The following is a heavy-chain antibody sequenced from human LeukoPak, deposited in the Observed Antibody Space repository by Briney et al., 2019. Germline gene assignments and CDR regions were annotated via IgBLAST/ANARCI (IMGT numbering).Heavy chain of an antibody. D-gene: IGHD3-10*01. V-gene: IGHV5-51*01. J-gene: IGHJ4*02. CDR2: IYPGDSDT. CDR1: GYSFTSYW. Sequence: TLGESLKISCKGSGYSFTSYWIGWARQMPGKGLEWMGIIYPGDSDTRYSPSFQGQVTISADKSISTAYLQWSSLKASDTAMYYCARLQMVRGVIIGSYWGQGTLVTVSS. CDR3: ARLQMVRGVIIGSY.